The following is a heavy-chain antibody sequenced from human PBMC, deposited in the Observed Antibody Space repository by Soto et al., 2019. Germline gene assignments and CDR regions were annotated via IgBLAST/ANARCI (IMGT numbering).Heavy chain of an antibody. Sequence: GESLKISCKGSGYSFTSYWIGWVRQMPGKGLEWMGIIYPGDSDTRYSPSFQGQVTISADKSISTAYLKWTSLKAADTAMYYCARWSEGSGKESAYHIWGQGTMVTVSS. D-gene: IGHD2-15*01. CDR3: ARWSEGSGKESAYHI. J-gene: IGHJ3*02. CDR1: GYSFTSYW. CDR2: IYPGDSDT. V-gene: IGHV5-51*01.